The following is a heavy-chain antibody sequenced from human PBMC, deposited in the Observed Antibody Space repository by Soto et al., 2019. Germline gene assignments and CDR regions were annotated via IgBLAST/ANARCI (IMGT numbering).Heavy chain of an antibody. V-gene: IGHV3-30-3*01. J-gene: IGHJ4*02. CDR2: ISYDGSNK. Sequence: PGGSLRLSCAASGFTFSSYAMHWVRQAPGKGLEWVAVISYDGSNKYYADSVKGRFTISRDNSKNTLYVQMNSLRAEDTAVYYCASEIDYGDYVELSGFDYWGQGTLVTVSS. CDR1: GFTFSSYA. CDR3: ASEIDYGDYVELSGFDY. D-gene: IGHD4-17*01.